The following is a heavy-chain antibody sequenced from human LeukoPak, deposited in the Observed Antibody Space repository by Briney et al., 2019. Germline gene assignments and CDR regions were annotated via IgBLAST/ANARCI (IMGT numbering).Heavy chain of an antibody. CDR3: AKDWGHMTTVTGTYFDY. CDR2: IQYDGSTK. Sequence: PGGSLRLSCAASGFTFSSYGMHWVRQAPGKGLEWVAFIQYDGSTKYYADSVKGRFTISRDNSKNTLYLQMNSLRAEDTAVYYCAKDWGHMTTVTGTYFDYWGQGTLVTVSS. CDR1: GFTFSSYG. D-gene: IGHD4-17*01. J-gene: IGHJ4*02. V-gene: IGHV3-30*02.